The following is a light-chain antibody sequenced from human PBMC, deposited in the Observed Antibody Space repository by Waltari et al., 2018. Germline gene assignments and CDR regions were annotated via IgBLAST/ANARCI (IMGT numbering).Light chain of an antibody. CDR3: QKYVNLPAT. CDR1: QSVGRY. V-gene: IGKV3-20*01. CDR2: DAS. J-gene: IGKJ1*01. Sequence: SCRASQSVGRYLAWYPQKPGQAPRLLIYDASTRATGIPDRFSGSGSGTDFSLTISRLESEDFAVYYCQKYVNLPATFGQGTKVEIK.